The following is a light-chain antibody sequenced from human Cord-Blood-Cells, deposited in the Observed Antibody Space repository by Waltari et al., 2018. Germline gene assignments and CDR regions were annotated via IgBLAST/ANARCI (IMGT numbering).Light chain of an antibody. V-gene: IGLV2-14*01. J-gene: IGLJ2*01. CDR3: SSYTSSSTLVV. Sequence: QSALTQPASVSGSPGQSIPISCTGPSRDVGGYNYSSWYQQHPGKAPKLMIYEVSNRPSGVSNRFSGSKSGNTASLTISGLQAEDEADYYCSSYTSSSTLVVFGGGTKLTVL. CDR1: SRDVGGYNY. CDR2: EVS.